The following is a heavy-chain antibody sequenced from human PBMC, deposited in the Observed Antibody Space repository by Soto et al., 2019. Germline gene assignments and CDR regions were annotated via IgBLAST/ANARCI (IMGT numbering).Heavy chain of an antibody. J-gene: IGHJ6*03. CDR2: IYPGDSDT. CDR1: GYSFTSYW. V-gene: IGHV5-51*01. D-gene: IGHD1-7*01. CDR3: ARSPYNWNYGYYYYYMDV. Sequence: GSLKISCKGSGYSFTSYWIGWVRQMPGKGLEWMGIIYPGDSDTRYSPSFQGQVTISADKSISTAYLQWSSLKASDTAMYYCARSPYNWNYGYYYYYMDVWGKGTTVTVSS.